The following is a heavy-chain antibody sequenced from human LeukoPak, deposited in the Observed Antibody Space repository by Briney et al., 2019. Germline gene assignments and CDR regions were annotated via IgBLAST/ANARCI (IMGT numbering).Heavy chain of an antibody. V-gene: IGHV3-23*01. D-gene: IGHD6-19*01. J-gene: IGHJ1*01. Sequence: GGSLRLSCAASGFTFSSYDMSWVRQAPGKGLEWVSAISGSGGSTYYAHCGKGRSTISRDNSKNTLYLQMNSLRAEDTAVYYCAKDRIAVAGPAYFQHWGQGTLVTVSS. CDR2: ISGSGGST. CDR1: GFTFSSYD. CDR3: AKDRIAVAGPAYFQH.